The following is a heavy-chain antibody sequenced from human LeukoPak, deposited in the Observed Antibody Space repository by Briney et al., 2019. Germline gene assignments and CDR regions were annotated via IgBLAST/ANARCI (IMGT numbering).Heavy chain of an antibody. D-gene: IGHD2-2*01. Sequence: SETPSLTCTVSGGSISSSYYWGWIRQPPGKGLEWIGRIYYSGSTYYNPSLKSRVTISVDTSKNQFSLKLSSVTAADTAVYYCAPMGVPAATLLGIYNWFDPWGQGTLVTVSS. CDR3: APMGVPAATLLGIYNWFDP. CDR2: IYYSGST. V-gene: IGHV4-39*05. CDR1: GGSISSSYY. J-gene: IGHJ5*02.